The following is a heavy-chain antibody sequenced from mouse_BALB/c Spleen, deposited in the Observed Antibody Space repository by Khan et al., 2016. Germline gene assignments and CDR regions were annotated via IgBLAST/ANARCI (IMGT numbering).Heavy chain of an antibody. J-gene: IGHJ4*01. Sequence: QVQLQQSGPGLVQPSQSLSITCTVSGFSLTSNGVHWVRQSPGKGLEWLGVIWSGGSTDYNAAFISRLSISKDNSKSQVFFKMTSLQADDTAIYYCARKGGYFDYGCALDYWGQGTSVTVSS. D-gene: IGHD2-4*01. CDR3: ARKGGYFDYGCALDY. CDR2: IWSGGST. V-gene: IGHV2-2*01. CDR1: GFSLTSNG.